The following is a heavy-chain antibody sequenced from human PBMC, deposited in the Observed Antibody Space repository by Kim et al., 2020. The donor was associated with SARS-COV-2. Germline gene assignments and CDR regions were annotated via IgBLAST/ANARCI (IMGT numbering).Heavy chain of an antibody. V-gene: IGHV4-59*08. J-gene: IGHJ4*03. D-gene: IGHD1-1*01. CDR2: IYYNRGT. CDR1: GGSISSYY. Sequence: SETLSLTCAVSGGSISSYYWCWILQPPPKRLEWMGGIYYNRGTNNNPPLKSRLTTSLDTSTNNLSLMLMSSTAADTAADYCSGHGRRERRTALDFWGQGT. CDR3: SGHGRRERRTALDF.